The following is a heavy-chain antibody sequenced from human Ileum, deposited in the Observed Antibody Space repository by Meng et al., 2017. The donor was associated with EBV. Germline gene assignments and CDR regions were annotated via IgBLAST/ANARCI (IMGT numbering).Heavy chain of an antibody. CDR2: HSGST. CDR3: VSYAVGAGGMGY. CDR1: GVSISSGYFH. J-gene: IGHJ4*02. Sequence: QVQLQEPGPGLVKPSQTLSLTCAVSGVSISSGYFHWSWIRQPPGKGLEWIGHSGSTSYNPSLRSRVTISVDTSKNQFSLKVDSATAGDTAVYYCVSYAVGAGGMGYWGQGILVTVSS. D-gene: IGHD1-26*01. V-gene: IGHV4-30-4*01.